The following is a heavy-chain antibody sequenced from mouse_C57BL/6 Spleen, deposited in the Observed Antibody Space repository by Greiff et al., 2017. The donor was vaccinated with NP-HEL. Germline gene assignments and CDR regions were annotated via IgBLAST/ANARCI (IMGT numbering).Heavy chain of an antibody. D-gene: IGHD3-2*02. CDR2: IWSGGST. J-gene: IGHJ4*01. CDR3: ASPDSSGYVGYAMDY. Sequence: QVQLKQSGPGLVQPSQSLSITCTVSGFSLTSYGVHWVRQSPGKGLEWLGVIWSGGSTDYNAAFISRLSISKDNSKSQVFFKMNSLQADDTAIYYCASPDSSGYVGYAMDYWGQGTSVTVSS. CDR1: GFSLTSYG. V-gene: IGHV2-2*01.